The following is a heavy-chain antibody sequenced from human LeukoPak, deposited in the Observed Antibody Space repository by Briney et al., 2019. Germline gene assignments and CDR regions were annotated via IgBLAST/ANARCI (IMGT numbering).Heavy chain of an antibody. CDR1: GFTFDDYA. V-gene: IGHV3-9*01. Sequence: GGSLRLSCAASGFTFDDYAMHWVRQAPGKGLEWVSGISWNSGSIGYADSVKGRFTISRDNAKNSLYLQMNSLRAEDTALYYCAKAPGAEAVWYFDLWGRGTLVTVSS. CDR2: ISWNSGSI. J-gene: IGHJ2*01. CDR3: AKAPGAEAVWYFDL. D-gene: IGHD7-27*01.